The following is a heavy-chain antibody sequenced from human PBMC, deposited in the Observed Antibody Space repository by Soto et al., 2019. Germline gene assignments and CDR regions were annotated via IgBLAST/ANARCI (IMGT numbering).Heavy chain of an antibody. CDR2: ISYDGSNK. D-gene: IGHD3-9*01. Sequence: GGSLRLSCAASGFTFSSYAMHWVRQAPGKGLGWGAVISYDGSNKYYADSVKGRFTISRDNSKNTLYLQMNSLRDEDTAVYYCARRLDYDILTGTIDYWGQGTLVTVSS. CDR3: ARRLDYDILTGTIDY. V-gene: IGHV3-30-3*01. J-gene: IGHJ4*02. CDR1: GFTFSSYA.